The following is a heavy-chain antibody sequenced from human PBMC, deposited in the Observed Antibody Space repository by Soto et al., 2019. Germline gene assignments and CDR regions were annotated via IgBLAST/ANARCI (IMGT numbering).Heavy chain of an antibody. CDR1: GYTFTAYY. CDR3: ARGYCSSTSCRNLLGY. V-gene: IGHV1-2*02. Sequence: QVQLVQSGAEVKKPGASVKVSCKASGYTFTAYYMHWVRQAPGQGLGWMGWINPNSGGTNYAQKFQGRVTMTRDTSISTAYMELSRLRSDDTAVYYCARGYCSSTSCRNLLGYWGQGTLVTVSS. CDR2: INPNSGGT. D-gene: IGHD2-2*01. J-gene: IGHJ4*02.